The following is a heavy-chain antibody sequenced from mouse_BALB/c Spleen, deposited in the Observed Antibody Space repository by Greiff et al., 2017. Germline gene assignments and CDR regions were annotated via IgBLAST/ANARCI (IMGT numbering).Heavy chain of an antibody. Sequence: EVKVVESGGGLVKPGGSLKLSCAASGFTFSSYAMSWVRQTPEKRLEWVASISSGGSTYYPDSVKGRFTISRDNARNILYLQMSSLRSEDTAMYYCAGGYYYFDYWGQGTTLTVSS. J-gene: IGHJ2*01. CDR3: AGGYYYFDY. CDR2: ISSGGST. CDR1: GFTFSSYA. V-gene: IGHV5-6-5*01.